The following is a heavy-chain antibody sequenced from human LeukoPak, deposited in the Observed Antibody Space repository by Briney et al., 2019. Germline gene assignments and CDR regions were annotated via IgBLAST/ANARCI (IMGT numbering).Heavy chain of an antibody. CDR2: IKGGGNDP. CDR1: GFSFSTYA. CDR3: AKDKYYYDSSGPRVRAFDI. Sequence: PGGSLRLSCAASGFSFSTYAMGWVRQAPGKGLKWVSSIKGGGNDPFYADSVKGRFTISRDNSKNTLYLQMNSLRAEDTAVYYCAKDKYYYDSSGPRVRAFDIWGQGTMVTVSS. D-gene: IGHD3-22*01. V-gene: IGHV3-23*01. J-gene: IGHJ3*02.